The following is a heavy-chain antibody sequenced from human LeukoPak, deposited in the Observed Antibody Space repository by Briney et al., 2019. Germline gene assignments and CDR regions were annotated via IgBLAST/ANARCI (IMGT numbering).Heavy chain of an antibody. CDR3: ASDGMVYANMDV. Sequence: GASVKVSCKASGYTFTSYYTHWVRQAPGQGLEWMGIINPSGGSTSYAQKFQGRVTMTRDTSTSTVYMELSSLRSEDTAVYYCASDGMVYANMDVWGQGTTVTVSS. D-gene: IGHD2-8*01. CDR2: INPSGGST. J-gene: IGHJ6*02. CDR1: GYTFTSYY. V-gene: IGHV1-46*01.